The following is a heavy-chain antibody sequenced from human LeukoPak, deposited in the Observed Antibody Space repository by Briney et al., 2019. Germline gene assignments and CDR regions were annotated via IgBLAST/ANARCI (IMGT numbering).Heavy chain of an antibody. CDR1: GFTFSDYY. CDR2: ISSSGSTI. J-gene: IGHJ4*02. CDR3: AAGYSSSWYEDY. D-gene: IGHD6-13*01. V-gene: IGHV3-11*01. Sequence: GGSLRLSCAASGFTFSDYYMSWLRQAPGKGLEWVSYISSSGSTIYYADSVKGRFTISRDNAKNSLYLQMNSLRAEDTAVYYCAAGYSSSWYEDYWGQGTLVTVSS.